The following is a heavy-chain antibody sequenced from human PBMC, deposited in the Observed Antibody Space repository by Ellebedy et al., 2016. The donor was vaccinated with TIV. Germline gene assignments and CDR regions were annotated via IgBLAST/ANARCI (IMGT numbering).Heavy chain of an antibody. Sequence: LRLSXAVSGASISSGGYHWTWDRHVPGQGLEWIGYIYASGRTFYNPSLKGRASISVDTSENRFSLKLDSVTVADTAVYYCARAYYGPDYWGQGTRVTVSS. CDR2: IYASGRT. CDR1: GASISSGGYH. J-gene: IGHJ4*02. D-gene: IGHD1-26*01. V-gene: IGHV4-31*11. CDR3: ARAYYGPDY.